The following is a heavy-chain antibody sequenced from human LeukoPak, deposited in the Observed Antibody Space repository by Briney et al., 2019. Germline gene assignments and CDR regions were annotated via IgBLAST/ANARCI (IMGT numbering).Heavy chain of an antibody. J-gene: IGHJ4*02. CDR2: IYYRVGT. CDR3: ARGDSGYDLSYYFDY. CDR1: GGSISRYY. D-gene: IGHD5-12*01. Sequence: SETLSPTCTVAGGSISRYYWSWIRQPPGRGLEWIGFIYYRVGTNYNPSLKSRVTISVDTSKNPLSLKRSSVTAADTAVYYWARGDSGYDLSYYFDYWRQGTLVTVSS. V-gene: IGHV4-59*01.